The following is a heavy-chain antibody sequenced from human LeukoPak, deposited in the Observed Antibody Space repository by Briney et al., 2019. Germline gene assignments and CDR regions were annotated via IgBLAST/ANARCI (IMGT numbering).Heavy chain of an antibody. CDR3: ARVGRGYSYGPPPNYYYYYYMDV. J-gene: IGHJ6*03. D-gene: IGHD5-18*01. V-gene: IGHV4-59*01. CDR2: IYYSGST. CDR1: GGSISSYY. Sequence: ASETLSLTCTVSGGSISSYYWSWIRQPPGKGLEWIGYIYYSGSTKYNPSLKSRVTISVDTSKNKFSLKLSSVTAADTAVYYCARVGRGYSYGPPPNYYYYYYMDVWGKGTTVTVSS.